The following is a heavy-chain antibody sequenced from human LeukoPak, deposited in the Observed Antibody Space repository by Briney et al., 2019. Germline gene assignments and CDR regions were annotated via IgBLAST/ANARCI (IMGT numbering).Heavy chain of an antibody. D-gene: IGHD6-13*01. Sequence: ASVKVSCKASGYTFHNYGISWVRQAPGQGLEWMGWISPYSGNTDSTERLQGRVTMATGTSTTPGFMELRSLKFEDPAVYYRARNSGVPAAGSPYYFDYWGQGTLVTVSS. CDR1: GYTFHNYG. CDR3: ARNSGVPAAGSPYYFDY. CDR2: ISPYSGNT. V-gene: IGHV1-18*01. J-gene: IGHJ4*02.